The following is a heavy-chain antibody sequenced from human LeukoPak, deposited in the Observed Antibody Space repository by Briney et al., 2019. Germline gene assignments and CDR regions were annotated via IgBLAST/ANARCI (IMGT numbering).Heavy chain of an antibody. CDR2: INPNSGGT. CDR1: GYTFTRYY. J-gene: IGHJ4*02. CDR3: ARDYYDSSGYGGGKVY. V-gene: IGHV1-2*02. D-gene: IGHD3-22*01. Sequence: ASVKVSCKASGYTFTRYYMHWVRQAPGQGLEWMGWINPNSGGTNYAQKFQGRVTMTRDTSISTAYMELSRLRSDDTAVYYCARDYYDSSGYGGGKVYWGQGTLVTVSS.